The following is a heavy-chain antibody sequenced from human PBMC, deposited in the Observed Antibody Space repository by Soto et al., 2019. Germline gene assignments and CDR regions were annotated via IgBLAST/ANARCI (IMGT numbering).Heavy chain of an antibody. CDR3: ARAVLGTDY. V-gene: IGHV3-33*01. Sequence: QVQLVESGGGVVQPGGSLRLSCAASGFTFSGYGMHWVRQAPGQGLEWVAVIWNDGSEKYYADSVKGRFTVSRDNSKNTLYQQMNSLRVEDTAVYYCARAVLGTDYWGQGTLVTVSS. J-gene: IGHJ4*02. CDR1: GFTFSGYG. CDR2: IWNDGSEK. D-gene: IGHD3-16*01.